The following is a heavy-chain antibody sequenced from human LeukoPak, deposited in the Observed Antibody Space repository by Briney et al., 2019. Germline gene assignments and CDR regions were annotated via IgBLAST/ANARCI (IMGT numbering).Heavy chain of an antibody. D-gene: IGHD2-8*01. V-gene: IGHV4-4*07. CDR2: IYTSGST. CDR3: ARDGTYCTNGVCYANWFDP. Sequence: SETLSLTCTVSGGFISSYYWSWIRQPAGKGLEWIGRIYTSGSTNYNPSLKSRVTMSVDTSKNQFSLKLSSVTAADTAVYYCARDGTYCTNGVCYANWFDPWGQGTLVTVSS. CDR1: GGFISSYY. J-gene: IGHJ5*02.